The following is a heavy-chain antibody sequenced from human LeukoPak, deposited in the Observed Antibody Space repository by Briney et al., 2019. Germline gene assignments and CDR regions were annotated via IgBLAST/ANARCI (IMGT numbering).Heavy chain of an antibody. D-gene: IGHD2-15*01. CDR1: GYTFTSYY. V-gene: IGHV1-46*01. J-gene: IGHJ6*04. Sequence: ASVKVSCKASGYTFTSYYMNWVRQAPGQGLEWLGIIHPGGGRTNYAHTVRGRVTMTRGTYTSTVYMELSSLRSEDTAVYYCARAEDCSGGSCYRPRGSYGMDVWGKGTTVTVSS. CDR3: ARAEDCSGGSCYRPRGSYGMDV. CDR2: IHPGGGRT.